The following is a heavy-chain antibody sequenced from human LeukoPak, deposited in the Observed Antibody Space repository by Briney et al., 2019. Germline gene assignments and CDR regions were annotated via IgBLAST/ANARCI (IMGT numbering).Heavy chain of an antibody. V-gene: IGHV1-58*01. CDR1: GFTFTSSA. CDR3: AADSSGWQLPDY. Sequence: GAPVKVSCKASGFTFTSSAVQWVRQARGQRLEWIGWIVVGSGNTNYAQKFQERVTITRDMSTSTAYMELSSLRSEDTAVYYCAADSSGWQLPDYWGQGTLVTVSS. D-gene: IGHD6-19*01. J-gene: IGHJ4*02. CDR2: IVVGSGNT.